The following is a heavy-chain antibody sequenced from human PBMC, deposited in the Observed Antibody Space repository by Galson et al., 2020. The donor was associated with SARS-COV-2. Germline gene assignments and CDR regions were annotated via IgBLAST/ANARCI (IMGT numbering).Heavy chain of an antibody. J-gene: IGHJ6*02. CDR2: IYYSGST. CDR3: ARDRQDFWSGYYTASSCMDV. D-gene: IGHD3-3*01. Sequence: SQTLSLTCTVSGGSISSYYWSWIRQPPGKGLEWIGYIYYSGSTNYNPSLKSRVTISVDTSKNQFSLKLSSVTAADTAVYYCARDRQDFWSGYYTASSCMDVWGQGTTVTVSS. CDR1: GGSISSYY. V-gene: IGHV4-59*01.